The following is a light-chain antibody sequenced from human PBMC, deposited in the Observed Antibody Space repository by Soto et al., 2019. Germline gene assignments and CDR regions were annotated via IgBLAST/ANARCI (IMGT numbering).Light chain of an antibody. Sequence: EIVLTQSPGTLSLSPGERATLSCRASQSVSSTYLAWFQQKPGQAPRLLMYGASNRATGIPDRFSGRGSGTDFTLTISRLEPEDFAVYYCQQYDTSPWTFGQGTKVEV. CDR2: GAS. CDR1: QSVSSTY. V-gene: IGKV3-20*01. CDR3: QQYDTSPWT. J-gene: IGKJ1*01.